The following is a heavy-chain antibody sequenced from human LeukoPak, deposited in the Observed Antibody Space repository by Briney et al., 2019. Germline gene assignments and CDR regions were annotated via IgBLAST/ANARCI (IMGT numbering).Heavy chain of an antibody. CDR3: ARDPTTTTDIYYYYYMDV. CDR2: ISSSSSYI. Sequence: NPGGPLRLSCAASGFTFSSYSMNWVRQAPGKGLEWVSSISSSSSYIYYADSVKGRFTISRDNAKNSLYLQMNSLRAEDTAVYYCARDPTTTTDIYYYYYMDVWGKGTTVTVSS. D-gene: IGHD4-17*01. J-gene: IGHJ6*03. V-gene: IGHV3-21*01. CDR1: GFTFSSYS.